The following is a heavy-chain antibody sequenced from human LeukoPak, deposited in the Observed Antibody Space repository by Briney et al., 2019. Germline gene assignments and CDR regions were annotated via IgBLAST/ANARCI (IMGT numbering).Heavy chain of an antibody. V-gene: IGHV3-72*01. Sequence: PSGGSLRLSCVGSGFTLRDYHMDWVRQAPGMGLEWVGRTRSKVRKYATEYAASVKGRFTISRDESENSVFLHLSSLTVEDTALYYCARVGAEGDDSAFDVWGQGTMVTVSS. D-gene: IGHD3-22*01. CDR3: ARVGAEGDDSAFDV. J-gene: IGHJ3*01. CDR2: TRSKVRKYAT. CDR1: GFTLRDYH.